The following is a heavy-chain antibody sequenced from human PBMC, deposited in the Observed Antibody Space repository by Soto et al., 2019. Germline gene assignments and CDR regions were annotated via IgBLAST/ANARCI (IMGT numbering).Heavy chain of an antibody. CDR2: ISYDGSNK. D-gene: IGHD2-8*01. J-gene: IGHJ4*02. V-gene: IGHV3-30*18. Sequence: GGSLRLSCAASGFTFSSYGMHWVRQAPGKGLEWVAVISYDGSNKYYADSVKGRFTISRDNSKNTLYLQMNSLRAEDKAVYYCAKEAEDIVLMVYAPHFDYWGQGTLVTVSS. CDR1: GFTFSSYG. CDR3: AKEAEDIVLMVYAPHFDY.